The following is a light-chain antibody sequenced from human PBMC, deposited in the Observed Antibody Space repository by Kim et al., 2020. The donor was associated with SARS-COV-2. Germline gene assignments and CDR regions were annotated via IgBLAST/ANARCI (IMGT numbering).Light chain of an antibody. Sequence: IQMTQSPSSLAASVGDRITIACRAGQSIGTRLNWYQQRPGKAPKLLSYGASSLQSGVPSRFSGAGSGTDFTLTISSLQPEDFATDYCQQSFSTPWLSFGGGTKVDIK. V-gene: IGKV1-39*01. CDR2: GAS. J-gene: IGKJ4*01. CDR1: QSIGTR. CDR3: QQSFSTPWLS.